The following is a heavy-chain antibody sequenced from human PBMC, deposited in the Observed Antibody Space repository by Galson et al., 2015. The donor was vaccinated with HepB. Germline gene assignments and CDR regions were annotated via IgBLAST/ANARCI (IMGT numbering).Heavy chain of an antibody. CDR3: ARDQGYDSSGYYHG. D-gene: IGHD3-22*01. CDR2: INPNSGDT. J-gene: IGHJ4*02. CDR1: GYSFIAYY. Sequence: SVKVSCKAFGYSFIAYYIHWVRQAPGQGLEWMGWINPNSGDTNYAQKFQGRVTMTRDTSISTASMDLTRLRSDDTAVYYCARDQGYDSSGYYHGWGQGTLVTVSS. V-gene: IGHV1-2*02.